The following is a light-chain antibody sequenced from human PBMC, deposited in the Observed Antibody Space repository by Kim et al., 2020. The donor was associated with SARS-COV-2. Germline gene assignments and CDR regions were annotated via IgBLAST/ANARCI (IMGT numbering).Light chain of an antibody. J-gene: IGKJ1*01. CDR3: QQYNNWLWT. CDR1: QSVSSN. Sequence: VSPGERASLSCRASQSVSSNLAWYQQKPGQAPRLLIYGASTRATGIPARFSGSGSGTEFTLTISSLQSEDFAVYYCQQYNNWLWTFGQGTKVDIK. CDR2: GAS. V-gene: IGKV3-15*01.